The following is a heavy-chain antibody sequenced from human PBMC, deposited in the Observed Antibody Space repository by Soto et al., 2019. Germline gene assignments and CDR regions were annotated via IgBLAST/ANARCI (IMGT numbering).Heavy chain of an antibody. D-gene: IGHD2-8*01. Sequence: QPGGSLRLSCAASGFTFSSHEMNWVRQAPGKGLEWISYISGSGNITYYADSVKGRFTISRDNAQKSLYLQMNSLRVEDTAVYYCARGGVYWGQGTLVTVSS. J-gene: IGHJ4*02. CDR2: ISGSGNIT. V-gene: IGHV3-48*03. CDR3: ARGGVY. CDR1: GFTFSSHE.